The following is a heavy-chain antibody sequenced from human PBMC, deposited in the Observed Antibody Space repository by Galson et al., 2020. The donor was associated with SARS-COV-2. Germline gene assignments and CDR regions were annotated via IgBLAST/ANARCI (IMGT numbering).Heavy chain of an antibody. V-gene: IGHV3-30*02. Sequence: GGSLRLSCAASGFTFRNNDMTWVRQAPGKGLEWVAIIWNDGSDKYYADSVKGRFTISRENSKNTVYLQMNSLRAEDTAIYYCGKNPGRTDRGYFMDVWGKGTTVTVSS. J-gene: IGHJ6*03. CDR1: GFTFRNND. CDR2: IWNDGSDK. D-gene: IGHD1-26*01. CDR3: GKNPGRTDRGYFMDV.